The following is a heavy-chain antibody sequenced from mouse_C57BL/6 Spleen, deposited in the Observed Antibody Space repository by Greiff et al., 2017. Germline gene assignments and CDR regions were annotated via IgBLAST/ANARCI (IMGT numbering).Heavy chain of an antibody. CDR2: FYPGGGYT. CDR3: ARRDYDVGYYFDY. D-gene: IGHD2-4*01. J-gene: IGHJ2*01. CDR1: GYTFTEYT. V-gene: IGHV1-62-2*01. Sequence: VKLQQSGAELVKPGASVKLSCKASGYTFTEYTIHWVKQRSGQGLEWIGWFYPGGGYTNYNEKFKGKGTLTADKSYRPAYMQFSSLTLEDSAIYYCARRDYDVGYYFDYWGQGTTLTVSS.